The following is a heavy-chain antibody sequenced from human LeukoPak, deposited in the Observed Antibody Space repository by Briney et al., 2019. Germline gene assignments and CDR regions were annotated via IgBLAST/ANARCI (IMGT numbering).Heavy chain of an antibody. J-gene: IGHJ3*02. Sequence: ASVKVSCKASGYTFTSYDINWVRQATGQGLEWMGWMNPNSGNTGYAQKFQGRVTMTRNTSISTAYMELSSLRSKDTAVYYCARVVGARDAFDIWGQGTMVTVSS. D-gene: IGHD1-26*01. CDR2: MNPNSGNT. V-gene: IGHV1-8*01. CDR3: ARVVGARDAFDI. CDR1: GYTFTSYD.